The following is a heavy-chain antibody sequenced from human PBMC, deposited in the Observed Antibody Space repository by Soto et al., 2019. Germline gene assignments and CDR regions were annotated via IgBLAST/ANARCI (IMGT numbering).Heavy chain of an antibody. Sequence: QVQLQESGPGLVKPSQTLSLTCTVSGGSISSGGYYWSWIRQHPGKGLEWIGYIYYSGSTYYNPSLKSRVTISVDTSKNQFSLKLSSVTAADTAVYYCARENVDTATKWFDPWGQGTLVTVSS. V-gene: IGHV4-31*03. CDR2: IYYSGST. CDR3: ARENVDTATKWFDP. J-gene: IGHJ5*02. D-gene: IGHD5-18*01. CDR1: GGSISSGGYY.